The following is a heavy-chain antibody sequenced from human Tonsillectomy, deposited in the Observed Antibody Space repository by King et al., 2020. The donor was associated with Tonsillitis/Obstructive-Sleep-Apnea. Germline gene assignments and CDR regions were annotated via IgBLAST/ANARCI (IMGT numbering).Heavy chain of an antibody. J-gene: IGHJ4*02. CDR3: ASEVATVAVEY. CDR2: IYYSGST. D-gene: IGHD5-12*01. CDR1: GGSISSGGYY. V-gene: IGHV4-31*03. Sequence: QLQESGPGLVKPSQTLSLTCTVPGGSISSGGYYWTWIRQHQGKGLEWIGYIYYSGSTYYNPSLKSRVSISVDTYKNQFSLRLSSVTAADTAVYYCASEVATVAVEYWGQGTLVTVSS.